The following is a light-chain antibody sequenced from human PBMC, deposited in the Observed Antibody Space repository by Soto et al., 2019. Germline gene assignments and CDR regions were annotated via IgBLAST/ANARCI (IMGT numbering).Light chain of an antibody. CDR2: EVT. CDR3: CSYAGSSTFVF. Sequence: QSALTQPASVSGSPGQSITISCTGTSSDVGSYNLVSWYQQYPGKAPKLMIYEVTKRPSGVSNRFSGSKSGNTASLTISGLQAEDEADYYCCSYAGSSTFVFFGGGTKLTVL. J-gene: IGLJ2*01. CDR1: SSDVGSYNL. V-gene: IGLV2-23*02.